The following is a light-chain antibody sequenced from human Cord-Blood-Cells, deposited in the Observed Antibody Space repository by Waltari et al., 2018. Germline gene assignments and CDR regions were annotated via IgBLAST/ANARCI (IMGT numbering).Light chain of an antibody. CDR2: EGS. J-gene: IGLJ2*01. Sequence: QSALTQPASVSGSPGQSHTISCTGTSSDVGRYHLVPWYQQHPGKAPKLMIYEGSKRPSGVSNRFSGSKSGNTASLTISGLQAEDEADYYCCSYAGSSTVVVFGGGTKLTVL. V-gene: IGLV2-23*03. CDR3: CSYAGSSTVVV. CDR1: SSDVGRYHL.